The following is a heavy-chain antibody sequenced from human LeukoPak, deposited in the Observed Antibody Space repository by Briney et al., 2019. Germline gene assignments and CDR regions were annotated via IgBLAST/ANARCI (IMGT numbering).Heavy chain of an antibody. Sequence: PGESLQISRKGSGYSFTSYWIGWVRPLPGKGLEWMGIIYPGDSDTRYSPTCQGQVTISADKSISTAYLQWSSLKASDTATYYCAREQTSYDILSYGSLDDLDVWGQGTTVTVSS. J-gene: IGHJ6*02. V-gene: IGHV5-51*01. D-gene: IGHD3-9*01. CDR2: IYPGDSDT. CDR1: GYSFTSYW. CDR3: AREQTSYDILSYGSLDDLDV.